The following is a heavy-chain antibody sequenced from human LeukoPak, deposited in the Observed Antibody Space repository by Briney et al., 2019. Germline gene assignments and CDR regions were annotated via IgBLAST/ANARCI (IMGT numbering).Heavy chain of an antibody. D-gene: IGHD5-18*01. J-gene: IGHJ4*02. CDR2: ISYDGSNK. CDR1: GFTFSSYA. CDR3: ARDGDTAMSRRFFDC. Sequence: GGSLRLSCAASGFTFSSYAMHWVRQAPGKGLEWVAVISYDGSNKYYADSVKGRFTISRDNSKNTLYLQMNSLRAEDTAVYYCARDGDTAMSRRFFDCWGQGTLVTVSS. V-gene: IGHV3-30*04.